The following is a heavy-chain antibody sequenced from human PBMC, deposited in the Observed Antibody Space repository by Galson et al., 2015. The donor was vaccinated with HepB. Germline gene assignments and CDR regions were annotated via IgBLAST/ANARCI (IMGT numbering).Heavy chain of an antibody. CDR1: GFIFSTYT. D-gene: IGHD5-18*01. V-gene: IGHV3-48*02. J-gene: IGHJ2*01. Sequence: SLRLSCAASGFIFSTYTFNWVRRAPGKDLEWISYISSTGTTIYYADSVKGRFTISRDNAENSLSLQMSSLRDEETAVYYCVRVAIDTTIFRGDWYFDLWGRCPLVTGSS. CDR3: VRVAIDTTIFRGDWYFDL. CDR2: ISSTGTTI.